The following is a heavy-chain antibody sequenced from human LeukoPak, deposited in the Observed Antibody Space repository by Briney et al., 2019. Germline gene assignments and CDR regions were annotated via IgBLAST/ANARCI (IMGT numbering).Heavy chain of an antibody. Sequence: SQTLSLTCAVSGGSISSGGYSWSWIRQPPGKGLEWIGYIYHSGSTYYNPSLKSRVTISVDRSKNQFSLKLSSVTAADTAVYYCARQKLGYYYYYYGMDVWGQGTTVTVSS. D-gene: IGHD7-27*01. CDR1: GGSISSGGYS. CDR2: IYHSGST. V-gene: IGHV4-30-2*01. J-gene: IGHJ6*02. CDR3: ARQKLGYYYYYYGMDV.